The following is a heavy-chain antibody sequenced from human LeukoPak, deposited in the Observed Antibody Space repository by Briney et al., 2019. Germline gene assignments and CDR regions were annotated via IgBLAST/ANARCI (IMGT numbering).Heavy chain of an antibody. CDR3: ARDNGNKYYFDY. CDR2: ISSNSKYT. J-gene: IGHJ4*02. CDR1: GFMFSDYF. Sequence: GGSLRLSCAASGFMFSDYFMSWIRQAPGKELEWISYISSNSKYTKHADSVKGRFTISRDNAKKSLYLQMNSLRAEDTAVYYCARDNGNKYYFDYWGQGTLVTVSS. V-gene: IGHV3-11*05. D-gene: IGHD2-8*01.